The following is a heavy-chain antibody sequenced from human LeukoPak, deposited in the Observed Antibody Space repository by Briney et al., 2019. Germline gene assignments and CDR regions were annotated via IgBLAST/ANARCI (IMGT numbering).Heavy chain of an antibody. CDR2: INPSGGST. Sequence: ASVKVSCKASGYTFTSYGISWVRQAPGQGLEWMGIINPSGGSTSYAQKFQGRVTMTRDTSTSTVYMELSSLRSEDTAIYYCARSQWLHYWGQGTLVTVSS. J-gene: IGHJ4*02. CDR1: GYTFTSYG. D-gene: IGHD6-19*01. CDR3: ARSQWLHY. V-gene: IGHV1-46*01.